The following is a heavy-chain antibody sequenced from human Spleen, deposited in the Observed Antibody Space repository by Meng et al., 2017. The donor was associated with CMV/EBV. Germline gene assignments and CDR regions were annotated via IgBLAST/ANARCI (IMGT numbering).Heavy chain of an antibody. V-gene: IGHV3-43D*03. Sequence: ASGFTFDDYAMHWVRQAPGKGLEWVSLINWDGSNTEYAGSVMGRFTTSRDNSNNTLYLQMNSLRVEDTAFYYCAKALESFGYSTDDYWGQGTLVTVSS. D-gene: IGHD5-18*01. CDR1: GFTFDDYA. CDR3: AKALESFGYSTDDY. CDR2: INWDGSNT. J-gene: IGHJ4*02.